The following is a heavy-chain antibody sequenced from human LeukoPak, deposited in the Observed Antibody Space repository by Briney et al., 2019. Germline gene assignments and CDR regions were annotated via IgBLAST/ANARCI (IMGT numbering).Heavy chain of an antibody. V-gene: IGHV4-39*01. CDR3: ARLGAGPTYYDFWSGYSSFYFDY. J-gene: IGHJ4*02. CDR1: GGSISGSSYF. Sequence: PSETLSLTCTVSGGSISGSSYFWGWIRQPPGKGLEWIGSIYCSGSTYYNPSLKSRVTISVDTSKNQFSLKLSSVTAADTAVYYCARLGAGPTYYDFWSGYSSFYFDYWGQGTLVTVSS. CDR2: IYCSGST. D-gene: IGHD3-3*01.